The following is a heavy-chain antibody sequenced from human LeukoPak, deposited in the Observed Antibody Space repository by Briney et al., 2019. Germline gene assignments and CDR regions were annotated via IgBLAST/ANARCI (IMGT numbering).Heavy chain of an antibody. V-gene: IGHV3-30-3*01. CDR1: RLAFFKHN. CDR3: ARGGTYYGYYFDY. CDR2: ISFDGDSK. J-gene: IGHJ4*02. D-gene: IGHD1-26*01. Sequence: GGSLRLSCSASRLAFFKHNMHWVRQAPGKGLEWVAIISFDGDSKYYADSVRGRVTISRDNSENTVSLQMTRLRPEDTAIYYCARGGTYYGYYFDYWGQGTLVTVSS.